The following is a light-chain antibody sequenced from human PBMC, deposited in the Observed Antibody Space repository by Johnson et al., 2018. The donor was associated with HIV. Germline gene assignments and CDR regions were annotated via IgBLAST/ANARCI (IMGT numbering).Light chain of an antibody. Sequence: QSVLTQPPSVSAAPGQKVTISCSGSSSNIGNNYVSWYQQFPGTAPKLLMYENNKRPSGISDRFSDSQSGTSATLAIPGLQTGDEADYYCGTWDTSLGAQYVFGTGTKVTVL. CDR2: ENN. V-gene: IGLV1-51*02. CDR1: SSNIGNNY. J-gene: IGLJ1*01. CDR3: GTWDTSLGAQYV.